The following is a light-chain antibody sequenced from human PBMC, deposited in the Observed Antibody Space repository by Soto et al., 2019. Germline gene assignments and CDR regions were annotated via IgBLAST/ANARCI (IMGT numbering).Light chain of an antibody. V-gene: IGKV1-5*01. CDR1: RSISTW. Sequence: DIQMTQSPSTLSASVGDRVTITCRASRSISTWLAWYQQKPGKAPNLLIYDASRLESGVPSRFSGSGSGTEFTLTISSLQPDDFATYYCQQYNTDWTFGQGTKVEIK. J-gene: IGKJ1*01. CDR3: QQYNTDWT. CDR2: DAS.